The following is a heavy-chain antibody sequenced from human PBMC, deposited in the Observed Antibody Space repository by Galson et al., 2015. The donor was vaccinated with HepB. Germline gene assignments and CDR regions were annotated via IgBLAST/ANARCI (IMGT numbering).Heavy chain of an antibody. Sequence: SLRLSCAASGFTFSNAWMNWVRQAPGKGLEWVGRIKSKTDGGTTDYAAPVKGRFTISRDDSKDTLYLQMNSLKTEDTAVYYCTTEERRGYFFDIWGQGTMVTVSS. V-gene: IGHV3-15*07. CDR1: GFTFSNAW. CDR3: TTEERRGYFFDI. J-gene: IGHJ3*02. CDR2: IKSKTDGGTT. D-gene: IGHD6-25*01.